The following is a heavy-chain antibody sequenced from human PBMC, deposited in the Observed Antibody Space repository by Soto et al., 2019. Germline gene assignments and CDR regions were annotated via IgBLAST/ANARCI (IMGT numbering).Heavy chain of an antibody. CDR1: GYTFTSYG. J-gene: IGHJ4*02. Sequence: QVHLVQSGAEVKKPGASVKVSCKASGYTFTSYGITWVRQAPGQGLEWMGWISAHNGNTDYAPKLQGRVIVTRDTSTSTAYMELRSLRSDDTVVYYCARGRFGEYWGQGALVTVSS. D-gene: IGHD3-10*01. V-gene: IGHV1-18*01. CDR3: ARGRFGEY. CDR2: ISAHNGNT.